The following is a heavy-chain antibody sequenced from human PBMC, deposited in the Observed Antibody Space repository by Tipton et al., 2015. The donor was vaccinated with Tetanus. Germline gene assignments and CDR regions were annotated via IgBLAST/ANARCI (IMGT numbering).Heavy chain of an antibody. CDR2: ISAYYGNT. Sequence: QLVQSGAEVKKPGASVKVSCKTSGYTFTTYGLSWVRQAPGQGLEWMGWISAYYGNTNYAQKFQDRVTLTRDTSTSPAYMELTSLRSDDTAVYYFVREGAVRDSVNYYVYLEHWGPGTLVTVSS. D-gene: IGHD5/OR15-5a*01. V-gene: IGHV1-18*04. J-gene: IGHJ1*01. CDR3: VREGAVRDSVNYYVYLEH. CDR1: GYTFTTYG.